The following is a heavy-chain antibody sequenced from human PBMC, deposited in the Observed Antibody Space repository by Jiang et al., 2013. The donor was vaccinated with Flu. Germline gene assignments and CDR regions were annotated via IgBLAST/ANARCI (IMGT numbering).Heavy chain of an antibody. D-gene: IGHD3-10*01. J-gene: IGHJ5*02. CDR2: IYPGDSDT. V-gene: IGHV5-51*01. Sequence: EWMGIIYPGDSDTRYSPSFQGQVTISADKSISTAYLQWSSLKASDTAMYYCARTDGSYVGWFDPWGQGTLVTVSS. CDR3: ARTDGSYVGWFDP.